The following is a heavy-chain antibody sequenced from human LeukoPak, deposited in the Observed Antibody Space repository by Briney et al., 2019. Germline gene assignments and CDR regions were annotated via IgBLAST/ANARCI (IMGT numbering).Heavy chain of an antibody. V-gene: IGHV1-18*01. J-gene: IGHJ5*02. CDR1: SYTFTRYG. CDR3: ATAPLSRWFDP. D-gene: IGHD6-13*01. Sequence: ASVKVSCKASSYTFTRYGISWVRQAPGQGLEWMGWISGSNGNTNYAQKFQGRVSMTADTSTSTAYMELRSLRSDDTAVYYCATAPLSRWFDPWGQGTLVTVSS. CDR2: ISGSNGNT.